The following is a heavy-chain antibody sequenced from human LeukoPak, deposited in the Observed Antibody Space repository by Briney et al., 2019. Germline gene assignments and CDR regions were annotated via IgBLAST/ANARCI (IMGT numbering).Heavy chain of an antibody. CDR3: ARGPGKYCYGSGSYNGYMDV. V-gene: IGHV4-34*01. J-gene: IGHJ6*03. Sequence: SETLSLTCTVSGASISSSYWSWIRQPPGKGLEWIGEINHSGSTNYNPSLKSRVTISVDTSKNQFSLKLSSVTAADTAVYYCARGPGKYCYGSGSYNGYMDVWGKGTTVTVSS. CDR1: GASISSSY. D-gene: IGHD3-10*01. CDR2: INHSGST.